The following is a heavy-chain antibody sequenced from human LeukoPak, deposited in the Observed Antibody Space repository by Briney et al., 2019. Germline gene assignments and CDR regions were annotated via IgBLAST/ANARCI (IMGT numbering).Heavy chain of an antibody. D-gene: IGHD6-13*01. V-gene: IGHV3-7*01. CDR3: ARDRAVSGRYFFDY. J-gene: IGHJ4*02. Sequence: GGSLRLSCAASEFTFSSYSMSWVRQAPGKRLEWVANIKQDVSEKYYVDSVKGRFTISRDNAKNSLYLQMNSLRVEDTAVYYCARDRAVSGRYFFDYWGQGTLVTVSS. CDR1: EFTFSSYS. CDR2: IKQDVSEK.